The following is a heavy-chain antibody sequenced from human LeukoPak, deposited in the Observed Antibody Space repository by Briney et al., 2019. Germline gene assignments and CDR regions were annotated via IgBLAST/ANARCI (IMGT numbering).Heavy chain of an antibody. CDR1: GGSFSGYY. Sequence: SETLSLTCAVYGGSFSGYYWSWIRQPSGKGLEWIGEINHSGSTNYNPSLKSRVTISVDTSKNQFSLKLSSVTAADTAVYYCARGGPLKRFDYWGQGTLVTVSS. J-gene: IGHJ4*02. CDR2: INHSGST. CDR3: ARGGPLKRFDY. V-gene: IGHV4-34*01.